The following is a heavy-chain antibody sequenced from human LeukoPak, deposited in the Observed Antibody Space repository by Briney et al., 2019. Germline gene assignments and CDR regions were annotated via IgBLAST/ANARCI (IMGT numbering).Heavy chain of an antibody. CDR2: ISGSGGST. V-gene: IGHV3-23*01. CDR3: AKTTCSGGSCYSRGYFDY. J-gene: IGHJ4*02. CDR1: GFTFSSYA. Sequence: TGGSLRLSCAASGFTFSSYAMSWVSQAPGKGLEWVPAISGSGGSTYYADSVKGRFTISRDNSKNTLYLQMNSLRAEDTAVYYCAKTTCSGGSCYSRGYFDYWGQGTLVTVSS. D-gene: IGHD2-15*01.